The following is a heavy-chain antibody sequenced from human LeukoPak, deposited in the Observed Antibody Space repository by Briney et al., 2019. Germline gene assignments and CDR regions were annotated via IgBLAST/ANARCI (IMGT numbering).Heavy chain of an antibody. Sequence: GESLKISCKGSGYSFTSCWIGWVRQMPGKGLEWMGIIYPGDSDTRYSPSFQGQVTISADKSIITAYLQWSSLKASDTAMYYCARLIYDSSGYTVPNYYYYMDVWGKGTTVTVSS. CDR3: ARLIYDSSGYTVPNYYYYMDV. CDR1: GYSFTSCW. V-gene: IGHV5-51*01. J-gene: IGHJ6*03. D-gene: IGHD3-22*01. CDR2: IYPGDSDT.